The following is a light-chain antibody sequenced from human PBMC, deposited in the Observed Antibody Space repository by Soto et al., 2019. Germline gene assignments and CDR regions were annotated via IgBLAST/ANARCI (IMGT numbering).Light chain of an antibody. J-gene: IGLJ2*01. CDR2: EVT. V-gene: IGLV2-8*01. Sequence: QSVLTQPPSASGSPGQSVTISCTGTSNDVGGYNYVSWYQQHPGTAPKLMIYEVTKRPSGVPDRFSDSKSDNTASLTVSGLQAEDEADYYCSSYSYAGSKIVFGGGTKVTVL. CDR1: SNDVGGYNY. CDR3: SSYSYAGSKIV.